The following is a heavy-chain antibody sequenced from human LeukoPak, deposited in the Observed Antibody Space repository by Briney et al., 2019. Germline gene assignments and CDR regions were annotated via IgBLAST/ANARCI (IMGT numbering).Heavy chain of an antibody. D-gene: IGHD3-22*01. Sequence: SETLSLTCTVSGGSISSSSYYWGWIRQPPGKGLEWIGSIYYSGSTYYNPSLKSRVTISVDTSKNQFSLKLSSVTAADTAVYYCARVAVPGGADSSGYVETFDYWGQGTLVTVSS. V-gene: IGHV4-39*07. CDR1: GGSISSSSYY. CDR2: IYYSGST. CDR3: ARVAVPGGADSSGYVETFDY. J-gene: IGHJ4*02.